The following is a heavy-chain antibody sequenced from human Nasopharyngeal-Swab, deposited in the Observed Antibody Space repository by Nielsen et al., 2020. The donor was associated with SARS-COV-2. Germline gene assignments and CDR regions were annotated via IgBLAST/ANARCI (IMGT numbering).Heavy chain of an antibody. CDR2: IYHGGST. Sequence: SETLSLTCTVSGYSISSGYYLAWIRQPPGKGLEWIGSIYHGGSTYYTPSLESRVTISVDTSNNHFSLKLTSVTAADTAVYYCARELSNTPKYNWFDPWGQGTLVTVSS. J-gene: IGHJ5*02. V-gene: IGHV4-38-2*02. CDR3: ARELSNTPKYNWFDP. CDR1: GYSISSGYY. D-gene: IGHD5-18*01.